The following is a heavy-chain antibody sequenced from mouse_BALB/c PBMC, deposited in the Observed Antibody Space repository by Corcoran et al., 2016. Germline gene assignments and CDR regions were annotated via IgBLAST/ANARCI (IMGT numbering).Heavy chain of an antibody. J-gene: IGHJ3*01. CDR1: GYTFASYV. D-gene: IGHD1-1*01. V-gene: IGHV1S136*01. CDR2: INPYNDGT. Sequence: EVQLQQSGPELVKPGASVKMSCKASGYTFASYVMHWVKQKPGQGLEWIGYINPYNDGTKYNEKVKGKATLTSDKSSSTAYMELSSLTSEDSAVYYCARSEDTTVRYWFAYWGQGTLVTVSA. CDR3: ARSEDTTVRYWFAY.